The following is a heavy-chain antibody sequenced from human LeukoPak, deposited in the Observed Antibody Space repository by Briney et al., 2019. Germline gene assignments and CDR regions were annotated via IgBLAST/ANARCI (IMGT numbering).Heavy chain of an antibody. Sequence: ASVKVSCKASGYTFTSYYMHWVRQAPGQGLEWMGWINPNSGGTNYAQKFQGRVTMTRDTSISTAYMELSRLRSDDTAVYYCARRRYIAAAGTSVDAFDIWGQGTMVTVSS. V-gene: IGHV1-2*02. CDR3: ARRRYIAAAGTSVDAFDI. CDR1: GYTFTSYY. D-gene: IGHD6-13*01. CDR2: INPNSGGT. J-gene: IGHJ3*02.